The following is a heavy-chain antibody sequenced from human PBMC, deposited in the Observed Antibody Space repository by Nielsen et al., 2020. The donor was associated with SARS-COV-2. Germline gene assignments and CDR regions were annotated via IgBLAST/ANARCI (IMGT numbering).Heavy chain of an antibody. CDR1: GFIVSNNY. D-gene: IGHD2-2*03. CDR2: MYSAGTT. CDR3: ARGGYCSSSSCYNAFDA. J-gene: IGHJ3*01. Sequence: GGSLRLSCAASGFIVSNNYMSWVRQAPGKGLEWVSVMYSAGTTYYADSVKGRFTISRHSSENSLYLQMNSLRADDTALYYCARGGYCSSSSCYNAFDAWGEGTMVLVSS. V-gene: IGHV3-53*04.